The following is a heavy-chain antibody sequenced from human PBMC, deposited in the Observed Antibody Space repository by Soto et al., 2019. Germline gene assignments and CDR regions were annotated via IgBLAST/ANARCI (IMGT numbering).Heavy chain of an antibody. J-gene: IGHJ5*02. D-gene: IGHD2-2*01. CDR3: AIGPRVVPAAMSGGYNAWWFDP. CDR1: GGSFSGYY. Sequence: PSETLSLTCAVYGGSFSGYYWSWIRQPPGKGLEWIGEINHSGSTNYNPSLKSRVTISVDTSKNQFSLKLSSVTAADTAVYYCAIGPRVVPAAMSGGYNAWWFDPWGQGTLVTVSS. CDR2: INHSGST. V-gene: IGHV4-34*01.